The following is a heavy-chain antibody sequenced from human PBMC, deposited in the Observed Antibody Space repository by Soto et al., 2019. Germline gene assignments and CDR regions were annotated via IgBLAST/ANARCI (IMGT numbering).Heavy chain of an antibody. CDR1: GGSISSSSYY. V-gene: IGHV4-39*01. J-gene: IGHJ5*02. Sequence: SETLSLTCTVSGGSISSSSYYWGWIRQPPGKGLEWIGSIYYSGSTYYNPSLKSRVTISVDTSKNQFSLKLSSVTAADTAVYYCARRELELHNWFDPWGQGTLVTVSS. D-gene: IGHD1-7*01. CDR2: IYYSGST. CDR3: ARRELELHNWFDP.